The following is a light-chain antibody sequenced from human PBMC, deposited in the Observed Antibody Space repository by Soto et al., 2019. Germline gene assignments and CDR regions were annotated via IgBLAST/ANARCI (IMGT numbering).Light chain of an antibody. CDR2: GVS. V-gene: IGKV3-20*01. Sequence: EIVLTQSPGTLSLSPGERDTLSCRASQSVSSSYLAWYQQGPGQAPRLLIYGVSSRATGIPDRFSGSGSGTDFTLTISRLEPEDFAVYYCQQFGSSLLTFGGGTKVDIK. CDR1: QSVSSSY. CDR3: QQFGSSLLT. J-gene: IGKJ4*01.